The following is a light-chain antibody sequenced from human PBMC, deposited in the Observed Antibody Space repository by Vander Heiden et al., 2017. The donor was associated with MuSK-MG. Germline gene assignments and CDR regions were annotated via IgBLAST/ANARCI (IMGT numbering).Light chain of an antibody. J-gene: IGKJ4*01. CDR3: QQSYSTPRT. CDR2: AAS. CDR1: QSISSY. Sequence: DIQMTQSPSSLSASVGDRVTITCRASQSISSYLNWYQQKPGKAPKLLIYAASSLQSGVPSRFSGSGSGTDFILTISSLQPEDFATYYCQQSYSTPRTFGGGTKVEIK. V-gene: IGKV1-39*01.